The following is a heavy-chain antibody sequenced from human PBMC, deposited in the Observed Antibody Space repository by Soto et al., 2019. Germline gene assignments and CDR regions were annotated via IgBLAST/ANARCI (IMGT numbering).Heavy chain of an antibody. D-gene: IGHD2-8*01. V-gene: IGHV1-18*01. Sequence: QGQLVQSGPEAKKPGASVKVSCKASGYTFSRYGISWVRQAPGQGLEWMGWISGYNGDTKYAQKVQGIVTMTIDTSTYTAYMELRSLTSDDTAIYYCAKNGQPPYYYYGMDVWGQGTTVTVSS. J-gene: IGHJ6*02. CDR3: AKNGQPPYYYYGMDV. CDR2: ISGYNGDT. CDR1: GYTFSRYG.